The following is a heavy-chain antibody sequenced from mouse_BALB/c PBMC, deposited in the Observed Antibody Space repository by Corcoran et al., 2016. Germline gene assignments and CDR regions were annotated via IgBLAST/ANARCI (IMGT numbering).Heavy chain of an antibody. V-gene: IGHV1-26*01. J-gene: IGHJ2*01. D-gene: IGHD2-3*01. CDR1: GYSFTGYY. CDR2: INPYNGAT. CDR3: ARSGIYDGYHYFDY. Sequence: EVQLQQSGPELVKPGASVTISCKASGYSFTGYYMHWVTQSHVKSLEWIGRINPYNGATSYNQNFKDKASLTVDKSSSTAYMELHSLTSEDSAVYYCARSGIYDGYHYFDYWGQGTTLTVSS.